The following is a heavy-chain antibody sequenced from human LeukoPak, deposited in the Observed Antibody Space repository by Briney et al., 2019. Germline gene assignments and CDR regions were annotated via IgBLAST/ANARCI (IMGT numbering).Heavy chain of an antibody. CDR2: INHSGST. CDR3: ARDPGDSSGYYPTDAFDI. CDR1: GGSFSGYY. V-gene: IGHV4-34*01. D-gene: IGHD3-22*01. J-gene: IGHJ3*02. Sequence: PSETLSLTCAVYGGSFSGYYWSWIRQPPGKGLEWIGEINHSGSTNYNPSLKSRVTISVDTSKNQFSLKLSSVTAADTAVYYCARDPGDSSGYYPTDAFDIWGQGTMVTVSS.